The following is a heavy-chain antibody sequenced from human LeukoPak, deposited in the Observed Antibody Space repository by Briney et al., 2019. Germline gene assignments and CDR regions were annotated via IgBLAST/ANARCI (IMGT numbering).Heavy chain of an antibody. CDR1: GFTFSSYD. CDR2: IGTAGDT. V-gene: IGHV3-13*01. CDR3: ARGFSSSGWPAYFDY. D-gene: IGHD6-19*01. J-gene: IGHJ4*02. Sequence: GGSLRLSRAASGFTFSSYDMHWVRQATGKGLEWVSAIGTAGDTYYPGSVKGRFTISRENAKNSLYLQMNSLRAGDTAVYYCARGFSSSGWPAYFDYWGQGTLVTVS.